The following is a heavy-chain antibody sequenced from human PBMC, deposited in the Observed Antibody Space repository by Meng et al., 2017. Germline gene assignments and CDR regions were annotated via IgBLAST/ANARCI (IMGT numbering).Heavy chain of an antibody. CDR1: GFTFSSYG. J-gene: IGHJ5*02. Sequence: GGSLRLSCAASGFTFSSYGMHWVRQAPGKGLEWVAVIWYDGSNKYYADSVKGRFTISRDNSKNTLYLQMNSLRAEDTAVYYCAREGANLHSSSWYLGWFDPWGQGTPVTVSS. D-gene: IGHD6-13*01. CDR2: IWYDGSNK. CDR3: AREGANLHSSSWYLGWFDP. V-gene: IGHV3-33*01.